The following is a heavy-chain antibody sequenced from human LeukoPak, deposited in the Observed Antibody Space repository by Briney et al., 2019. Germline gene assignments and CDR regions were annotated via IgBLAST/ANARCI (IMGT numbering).Heavy chain of an antibody. Sequence: GGSLRLSCAASGFTFSSHWMSWVRQAPGKGLEWVANIKEDGSEIYYVDSVKGRFTISRDNSKNTLYLQMGSLRAEDMAVYYCARGRVLRYFDWLSTDFDYWGQGTLVTVSS. CDR1: GFTFSSHW. V-gene: IGHV3-7*01. J-gene: IGHJ4*02. CDR3: ARGRVLRYFDWLSTDFDY. D-gene: IGHD3-9*01. CDR2: IKEDGSEI.